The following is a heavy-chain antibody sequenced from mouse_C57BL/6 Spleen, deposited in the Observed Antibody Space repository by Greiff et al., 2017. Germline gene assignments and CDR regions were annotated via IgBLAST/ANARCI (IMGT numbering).Heavy chain of an antibody. V-gene: IGHV1-82*01. J-gene: IGHJ2*01. CDR1: GYAFSSSW. CDR2: IYPGDGDT. Sequence: QVQLQQSGPELVKPGASVKISCKASGYAFSSSWMNWVKQRPGKGLEWIGRIYPGDGDTNYNGKFKGKATLTADKPSSTAYMQLSSLTSEDSAVYFCARGGQTGTAYWGQGTTLTVSA. CDR3: ARGGQTGTAY. D-gene: IGHD4-1*01.